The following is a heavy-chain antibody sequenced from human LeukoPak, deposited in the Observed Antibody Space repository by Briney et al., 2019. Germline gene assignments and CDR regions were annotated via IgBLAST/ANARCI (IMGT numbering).Heavy chain of an antibody. CDR2: MNPNSGNT. D-gene: IGHD4-17*01. CDR1: GYTFTSYD. V-gene: IGHV1-8*01. Sequence: AASVKVSCKASGYTFTSYDINWVRQAAGQGLEWMGWMNPNSGNTGYAQKFKGRVTMSRNTSISTAYMELSSLRSEDTAVYYCARAGTVTTDYGGQGTLVTVSS. J-gene: IGHJ4*02. CDR3: ARAGTVTTDY.